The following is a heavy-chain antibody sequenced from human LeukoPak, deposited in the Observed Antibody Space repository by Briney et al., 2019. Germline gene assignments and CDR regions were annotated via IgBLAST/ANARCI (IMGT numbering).Heavy chain of an antibody. Sequence: PSETLSLTCTVSGGSISSYYWSWIRQPPGKGLEWIGYIYYSGSTNYNPSLKSRVTISVDTSKNQFSLKLSSVTAADTAVYYCAREGYSYGIDYWGQGNLVTVSS. CDR1: GGSISSYY. V-gene: IGHV4-59*12. CDR2: IYYSGST. D-gene: IGHD5-18*01. J-gene: IGHJ4*02. CDR3: AREGYSYGIDY.